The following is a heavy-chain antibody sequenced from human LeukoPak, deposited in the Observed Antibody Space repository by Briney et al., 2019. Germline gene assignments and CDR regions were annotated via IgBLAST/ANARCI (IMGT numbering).Heavy chain of an antibody. CDR2: IYYSGST. CDR3: ARIYNSSQWLAPGDY. CDR1: DDSISNYY. D-gene: IGHD6-19*01. V-gene: IGHV4-59*01. J-gene: IGHJ4*02. Sequence: TSETLSLTCTVPDDSISNYYWSWIRQPPGKGLEWIGYIYYSGSTTYNPSLKSRVTMSVDTSKNQFSLKLRSVTAADTALYCCARIYNSSQWLAPGDYWGQGTLVTVSS.